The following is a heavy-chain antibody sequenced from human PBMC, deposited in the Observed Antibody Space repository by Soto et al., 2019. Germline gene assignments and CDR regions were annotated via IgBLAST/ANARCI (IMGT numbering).Heavy chain of an antibody. J-gene: IGHJ4*02. Sequence: EVQLVESGGGLVKPGGSLRLSCAASGFTFSNAWMSWVRQAPGKGLEWVGRIKSKTDGGTTDYAAPVKGRFTISRDDSKHTLYLQMHSLKTEDPAVYYCTTADIVVVPAQMRYFDYWGQGTLVIVSS. CDR3: TTADIVVVPAQMRYFDY. CDR2: IKSKTDGGTT. D-gene: IGHD2-2*01. V-gene: IGHV3-15*01. CDR1: GFTFSNAW.